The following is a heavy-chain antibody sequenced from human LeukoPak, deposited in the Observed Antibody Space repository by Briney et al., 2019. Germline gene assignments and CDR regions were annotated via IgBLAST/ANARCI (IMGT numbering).Heavy chain of an antibody. CDR3: ARGPYSAVLDY. CDR2: INSDGSST. CDR1: GFTFSGYW. Sequence: GGSLRLSCAASGFTFSGYWMHWVRQAPGKGLVWVSRINSDGSSTTYADSVKGRFTISRDNAKNTLYLQMNSLRAEDTAVYYCARGPYSAVLDYWGLRTQVTVSS. J-gene: IGHJ4*02. D-gene: IGHD2-21*01. V-gene: IGHV3-74*01.